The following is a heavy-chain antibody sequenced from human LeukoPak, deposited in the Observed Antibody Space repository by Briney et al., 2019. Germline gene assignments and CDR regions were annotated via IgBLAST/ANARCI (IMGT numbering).Heavy chain of an antibody. CDR3: AKDILGYNYMDV. J-gene: IGHJ6*03. CDR2: ISWDGGST. Sequence: GGSLRLSCAASGFTFDDYAMHWVRQALGKGLEWVSLISWDGGSTYYADSVKGRFTISRDNSKNSLYLQMNSLRAEDTALYYCAKDILGYNYMDVWGKGTTVTVSS. V-gene: IGHV3-43D*03. D-gene: IGHD2-2*02. CDR1: GFTFDDYA.